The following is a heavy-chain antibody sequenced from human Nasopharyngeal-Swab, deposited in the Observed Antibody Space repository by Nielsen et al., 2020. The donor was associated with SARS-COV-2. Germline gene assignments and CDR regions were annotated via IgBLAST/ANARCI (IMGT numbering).Heavy chain of an antibody. Sequence: GESLKISCAASGFTFSSYAMSWVRQAPGKGLEWVSAISVCGGSTYYADSVKGRFTISRDNSKNTLYLQMNSLRAEDTAVYYCAAGGDSSSSTFDYWGQGTLVTVSS. J-gene: IGHJ4*02. V-gene: IGHV3-23*01. CDR1: GFTFSSYA. CDR2: ISVCGGST. D-gene: IGHD6-6*01. CDR3: AAGGDSSSSTFDY.